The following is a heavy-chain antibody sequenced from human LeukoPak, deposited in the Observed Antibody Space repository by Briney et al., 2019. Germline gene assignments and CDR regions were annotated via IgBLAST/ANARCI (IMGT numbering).Heavy chain of an antibody. D-gene: IGHD2-2*01. CDR3: ASACEYCISTNCYEYFQH. J-gene: IGHJ1*01. CDR2: IYSGGST. Sequence: LGGSLRLSCAASGFTVRSNSMSWVRQAPGKGLEWVSVIYSGGSTYYADSVNGRFTISRDSSKNTLYLQMNSLRAEDTAVYYCASACEYCISTNCYEYFQHWGQGTLVTVSS. V-gene: IGHV3-53*01. CDR1: GFTVRSNS.